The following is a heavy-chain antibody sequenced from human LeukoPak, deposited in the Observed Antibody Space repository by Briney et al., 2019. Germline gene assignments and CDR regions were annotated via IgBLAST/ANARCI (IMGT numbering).Heavy chain of an antibody. V-gene: IGHV4-34*01. CDR1: GGSFSGYY. J-gene: IGHJ4*02. Sequence: SETLSLTCAVYGGSFSGYYWSWIRQPPGKGLEWIGEINHSGSTNYNPSLKSRVTISVDTSKNQFSLKLSSVTAADTAVYYCTRDYFSGSYRVWNYFDYWGQGTLVTVSS. D-gene: IGHD1-26*01. CDR3: TRDYFSGSYRVWNYFDY. CDR2: INHSGST.